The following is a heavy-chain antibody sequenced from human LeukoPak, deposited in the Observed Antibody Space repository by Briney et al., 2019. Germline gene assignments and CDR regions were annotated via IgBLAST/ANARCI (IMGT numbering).Heavy chain of an antibody. Sequence: GGSLRLSCAASGLTFSSYGMHWVRQAPGKGLEWVAFIRYDGSNKYYADSVKGRFTISRDNSKNTLYLQMNSLRAEDTAVYYCAKDRVSFYDFWSDPLGYFDYWGQGTLVTVSS. CDR1: GLTFSSYG. J-gene: IGHJ4*02. CDR2: IRYDGSNK. D-gene: IGHD3-3*01. V-gene: IGHV3-30*02. CDR3: AKDRVSFYDFWSDPLGYFDY.